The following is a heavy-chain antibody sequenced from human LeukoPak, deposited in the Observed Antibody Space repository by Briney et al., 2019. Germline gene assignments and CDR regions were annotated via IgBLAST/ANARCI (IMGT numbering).Heavy chain of an antibody. V-gene: IGHV1-3*01. J-gene: IGHJ6*03. CDR3: AREGRSLGYCSSTSCYKGAGVYYYYMDV. D-gene: IGHD2-2*02. CDR2: INAGNGNT. Sequence: ASVKVSCKASGYTFTSYAMHWVRQAPGQRLEWMGWINAGNGNTKYSQKFQGRVTITADESTSTAHMELSSLRSEDTAVYYCAREGRSLGYCSSTSCYKGAGVYYYYMDVWGKGTTVTVSS. CDR1: GYTFTSYA.